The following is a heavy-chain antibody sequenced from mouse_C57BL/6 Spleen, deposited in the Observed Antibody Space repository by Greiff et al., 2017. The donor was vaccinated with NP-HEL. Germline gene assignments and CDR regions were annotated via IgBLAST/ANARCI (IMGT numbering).Heavy chain of an antibody. CDR2: ISGGGGNT. J-gene: IGHJ3*01. CDR1: GFTFSSYT. Sequence: EVKLVESGGGLVKPGGSLKLSCAASGFTFSSYTMSWVRQTPEQRLEWVATISGGGGNTYYPDSVKGRFTISRDNAKNTLYLQMSSLRSEDTALYYCARRAYYSNFWFADWGQGTLVTVSA. V-gene: IGHV5-9*01. CDR3: ARRAYYSNFWFAD. D-gene: IGHD2-5*01.